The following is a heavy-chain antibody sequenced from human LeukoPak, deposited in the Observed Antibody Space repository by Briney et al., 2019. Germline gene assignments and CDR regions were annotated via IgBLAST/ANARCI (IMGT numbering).Heavy chain of an antibody. CDR3: ATMGPIVVVPAASQVYHNWFDP. D-gene: IGHD2-2*01. CDR1: GFTFSSYS. J-gene: IGHJ5*02. Sequence: GGSLRLSCAASGFTFSSYSMNWVRQAPGKGLEWVSSISSRSSYIYYADSVKGRFTISRDNAKNSLYLQMNSLRAEDTAVYYCATMGPIVVVPAASQVYHNWFDPWGQGTLVTVSS. V-gene: IGHV3-21*01. CDR2: ISSRSSYI.